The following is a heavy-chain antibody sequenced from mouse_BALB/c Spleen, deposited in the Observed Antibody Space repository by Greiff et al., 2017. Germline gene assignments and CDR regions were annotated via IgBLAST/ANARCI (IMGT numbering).Heavy chain of an antibody. Sequence: DVKLQESGPGLVKPSQSLSLTCTVTGYSITSDYAWNWIRQFPGNKLEWMGYISYSGSTSYNPSLKSRISITRDTSKNQFFLQLNSVTTEDTATYYCARWSGNYGVLDYWGQGTTRTVSS. D-gene: IGHD1-1*01. J-gene: IGHJ2*01. CDR3: ARWSGNYGVLDY. CDR2: ISYSGST. V-gene: IGHV3-2*02. CDR1: GYSITSDYA.